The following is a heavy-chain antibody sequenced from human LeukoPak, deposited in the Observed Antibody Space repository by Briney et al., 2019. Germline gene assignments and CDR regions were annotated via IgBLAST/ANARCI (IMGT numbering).Heavy chain of an antibody. V-gene: IGHV4-39*01. CDR3: AKTIRVRGDVYNWFDP. CDR2: IYYGGST. Sequence: SETLSLTCTVSGGSIISSSYYWGWIRQPPGKGLEWIGNIYYGGSTYYNPSLKSRATMSVDTSMNQFSLKLSSVTAADTAVYYCAKTIRVRGDVYNWFDPWGQGTLVTVSS. D-gene: IGHD3-10*01. J-gene: IGHJ5*02. CDR1: GGSIISSSYY.